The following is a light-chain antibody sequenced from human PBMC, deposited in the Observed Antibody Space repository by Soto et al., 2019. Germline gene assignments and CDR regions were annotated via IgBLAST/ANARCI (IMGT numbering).Light chain of an antibody. CDR1: QGIGSA. CDR2: AAS. V-gene: IGKV1-9*01. Sequence: IQLTQSPSSLSASVGDRVTITCRASQGIGSALAWYQVKPGKAPKLLIYAASTLESGVPSRFSATVSGTEFSLTITSLQPEEFATYYCQQLFDSPITFGQGTRLEIK. CDR3: QQLFDSPIT. J-gene: IGKJ5*01.